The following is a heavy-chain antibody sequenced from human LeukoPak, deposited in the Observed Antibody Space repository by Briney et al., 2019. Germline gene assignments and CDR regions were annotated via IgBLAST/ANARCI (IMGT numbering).Heavy chain of an antibody. CDR3: PTTSSRFSYYYAISSPLFTY. V-gene: IGHV1-18*04. CDR2: TSGYHVNT. D-gene: IGHD3-10*01. J-gene: IGHJ4*02. CDR1: GYSFTSYG. Sequence: ASGKVSCKAAGYSFTSYGITLVRQAPGQGPGWMGGTSGYHVNTKYAQKFQGRVTMTTDRPPSTAYLELRSLGSDDTAAYYCPTTSSRFSYYYAISSPLFTYWGQGTLVTVSS.